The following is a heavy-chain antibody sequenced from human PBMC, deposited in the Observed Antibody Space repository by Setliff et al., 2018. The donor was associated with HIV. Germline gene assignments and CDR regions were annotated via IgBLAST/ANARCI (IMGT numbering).Heavy chain of an antibody. J-gene: IGHJ6*02. Sequence: ASVKVSCKASGYTFTNFYMHWVRQAPGQGLEWMGIINPGGGNTRYAQRFQGRVSMTRDTSTSTVYMELTNLRSDDTAVYYCADSTYYYYYGTDVWGQGTTVTVSS. V-gene: IGHV1-46*01. D-gene: IGHD6-13*01. CDR2: INPGGGNT. CDR1: GYTFTNFY. CDR3: ADSTYYYYYGTDV.